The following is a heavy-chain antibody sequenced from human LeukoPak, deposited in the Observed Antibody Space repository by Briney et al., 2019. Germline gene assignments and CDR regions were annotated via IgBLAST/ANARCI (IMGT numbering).Heavy chain of an antibody. Sequence: PGGSLRLSCAASGFTVSSNYMSWVRQAPGKGLEWVSVIYSGGSTYYADSVKGRFTISRDHSKNTLYLQMNSLRAEDTAVYYCAGYTVADYGMDVWGQGTTVTVSS. J-gene: IGHJ6*02. CDR1: GFTVSSNY. CDR2: IYSGGST. CDR3: AGYTVADYGMDV. V-gene: IGHV3-53*01. D-gene: IGHD4-23*01.